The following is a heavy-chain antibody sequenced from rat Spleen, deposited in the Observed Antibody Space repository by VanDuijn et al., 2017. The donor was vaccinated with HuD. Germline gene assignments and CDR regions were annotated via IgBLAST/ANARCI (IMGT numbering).Heavy chain of an antibody. V-gene: IGHV5-7*01. CDR2: ITYDGSGT. D-gene: IGHD1-7*01. CDR1: GFTFSDYN. Sequence: EVQLVESGGGLVQPGSPLKLSCAASGFTFSDYNMAWVRQAPKRGLEWVATITYDGSGTYYPDSVKGRFTISRDNAKSTLYLQMGSLRSEDTATYYCARPDYGYPFAYWGQGTLVTVSS. J-gene: IGHJ3*01. CDR3: ARPDYGYPFAY.